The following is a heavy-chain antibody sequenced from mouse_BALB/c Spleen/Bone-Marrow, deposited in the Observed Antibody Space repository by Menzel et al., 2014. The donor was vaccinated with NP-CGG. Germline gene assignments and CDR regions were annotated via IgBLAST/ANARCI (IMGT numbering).Heavy chain of an antibody. V-gene: IGHV5-12-2*01. J-gene: IGHJ4*01. CDR2: ITSGGGST. CDR3: ARHVGNPYAMDY. D-gene: IGHD3-1*01. Sequence: EVQLQESGGGLVQPGGSLKLSCAASGFTFSSYTMSWVRQTPEKRLEWVAHITSGGGSTYYPDTVKGRFTISRDNAKNTLCLQISSLKSEDAAMYYCARHVGNPYAMDYWGQGTSVTVSS. CDR1: GFTFSSYT.